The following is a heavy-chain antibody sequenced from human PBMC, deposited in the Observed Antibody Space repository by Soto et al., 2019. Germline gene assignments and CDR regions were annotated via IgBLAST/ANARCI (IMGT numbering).Heavy chain of an antibody. Sequence: QLQLQESGPGLVKPSETLSLTCTVSGGSISSSSHYWGWIRQPPGKGLEWIGSIYYSGSTYYNPSLKSRVTISVDTSKNQFSLKLSSVTAADTAVYYCARHASMTTVIFDYWGRGTLVTASS. D-gene: IGHD4-17*01. CDR1: GGSISSSSHY. V-gene: IGHV4-39*01. CDR3: ARHASMTTVIFDY. J-gene: IGHJ4*02. CDR2: IYYSGST.